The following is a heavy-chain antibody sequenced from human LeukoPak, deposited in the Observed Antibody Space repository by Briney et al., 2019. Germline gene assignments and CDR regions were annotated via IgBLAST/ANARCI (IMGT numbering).Heavy chain of an antibody. CDR2: IYYSGST. CDR3: ARDGDSSPFDY. CDR1: GGSISSGDYY. D-gene: IGHD3-22*01. Sequence: SETLSLTCTVSGGSISSGDYYRSWIHQPPGKGLEWIGYIYYSGSTYYNPSLKSRVTISVDTSKNQFSLKLSSVTAADTAVYYCARDGDSSPFDYWGQGTLVTVSS. V-gene: IGHV4-30-4*01. J-gene: IGHJ4*02.